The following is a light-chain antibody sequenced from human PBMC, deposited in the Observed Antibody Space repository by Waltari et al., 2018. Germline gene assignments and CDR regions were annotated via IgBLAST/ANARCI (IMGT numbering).Light chain of an antibody. J-gene: IGKJ1*01. CDR2: DTS. Sequence: IVLTQSPATLSLSPGERATLSCRASQGVSGYLAWYQQKSGQAPRLLIYDTSKRVTGIPARFSGSGSGTDSTLTISSLEPEDFAIYYCLQRSLWPWTFGQGTKVEI. V-gene: IGKV3-11*01. CDR1: QGVSGY. CDR3: LQRSLWPWT.